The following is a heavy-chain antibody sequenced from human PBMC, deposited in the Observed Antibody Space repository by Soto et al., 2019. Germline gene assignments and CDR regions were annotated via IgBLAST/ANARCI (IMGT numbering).Heavy chain of an antibody. V-gene: IGHV4-59*01. Sequence: PSETLSLTLTVSGGSISSYYWSWIRQPPGKGLEWMGYIYYSGSTNYNPSLKSRVTISVDTSKNQFSLKLSSVTAADTAVYYCARESYDFWSGYLRGMDVWGQGTTVTV. CDR2: IYYSGST. CDR3: ARESYDFWSGYLRGMDV. D-gene: IGHD3-3*01. J-gene: IGHJ6*02. CDR1: GGSISSYY.